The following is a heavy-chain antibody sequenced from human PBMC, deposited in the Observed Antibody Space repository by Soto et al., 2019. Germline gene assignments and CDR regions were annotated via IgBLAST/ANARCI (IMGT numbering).Heavy chain of an antibody. V-gene: IGHV3-23*01. CDR1: GFTFSSYA. CDR2: ISGSGGST. D-gene: IGHD3-9*01. CDR3: AKGAADILDYFDY. J-gene: IGHJ4*02. Sequence: LRLSFAASGFTFSSYAMSWVRQAPGKGLEWVSAISGSGGSTYYADSVKGRFTISRDNSKNTLYLQMNSLRAEDTAVYYCAKGAADILDYFDYWGQGTLVTVSS.